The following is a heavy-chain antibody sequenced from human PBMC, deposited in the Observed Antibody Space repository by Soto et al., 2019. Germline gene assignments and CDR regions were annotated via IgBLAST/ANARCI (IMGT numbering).Heavy chain of an antibody. V-gene: IGHV4-31*11. D-gene: IGHD5-18*01. CDR3: AYSYGYTPCYFDY. J-gene: IGHJ4*02. CDR2: IYYSGST. CDR1: DGSFSSGGYY. Sequence: SDTLSLTCAGYDGSFSSGGYYWSWIRQHPGKGLEWIGYIYYSGSTYYNPSLKSRVTISVDTSKNQFSLKLSSVTAADTAVYYCAYSYGYTPCYFDYWGQGTLVTVSS.